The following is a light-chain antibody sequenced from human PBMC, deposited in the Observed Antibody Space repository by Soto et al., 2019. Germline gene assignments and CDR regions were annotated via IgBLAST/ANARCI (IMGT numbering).Light chain of an antibody. CDR1: QGISSY. CDR3: QQYTTSSWT. V-gene: IGKV1-9*01. J-gene: IGKJ1*01. CDR2: AAS. Sequence: DIQLTQSPSFLSASVGDRVTITCRASQGISSYLAWYQQKPGKAPKLLIYAASTLQSGVPSRFSGSGSGTEFTLTISSLQPEDFAVYYCQQYTTSSWTFGQGTKVDIK.